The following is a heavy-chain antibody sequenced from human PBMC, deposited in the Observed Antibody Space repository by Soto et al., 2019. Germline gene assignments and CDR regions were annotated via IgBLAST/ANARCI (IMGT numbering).Heavy chain of an antibody. Sequence: QVQLVQSGAEVKRPGSSVKVSCEASGGTFSSLGFTWVRQAPGQGLEWMGGIIPSSGRTTFAPKFLGRVTITADESTRTTDMELTALTSDDTAIYYCATRGTQGRWLEFADYWGQGTLVTVSS. V-gene: IGHV1-69*01. CDR1: GGTFSSLG. J-gene: IGHJ4*02. D-gene: IGHD5-12*01. CDR3: ATRGTQGRWLEFADY. CDR2: IIPSSGRT.